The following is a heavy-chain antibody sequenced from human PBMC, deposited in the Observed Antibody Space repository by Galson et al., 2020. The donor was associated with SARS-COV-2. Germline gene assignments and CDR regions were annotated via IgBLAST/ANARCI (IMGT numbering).Heavy chain of an antibody. CDR2: ISGSGGST. D-gene: IGHD3-10*01. J-gene: IGHJ6*02. Sequence: TGGSLRLSCAASGFTFSSYAMSWVRQAPGKGLEWVSAISGSGGSTYYADSVKGRFTISRDNSKNTLYLQMNSLRAEDTAVYYCAKDCSEADLWFGKLVLGVMDVWGQGTTVTVSS. CDR3: AKDCSEADLWFGKLVLGVMDV. CDR1: GFTFSSYA. V-gene: IGHV3-23*01.